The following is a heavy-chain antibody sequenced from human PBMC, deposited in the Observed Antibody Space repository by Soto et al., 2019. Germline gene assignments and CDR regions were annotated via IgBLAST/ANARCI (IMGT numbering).Heavy chain of an antibody. V-gene: IGHV4-4*07. J-gene: IGHJ5*02. Sequence: SETLSLTCTVSGGSISSYYWSWIRQPAGKGLEWIGRIYTSGSTNYNPSLKSRVTMSVDTSKNQFSLKLSSVTAADTAVYYCARGIAEAAKNWFDTWGQGTLVTVSS. CDR1: GGSISSYY. CDR3: ARGIAEAAKNWFDT. CDR2: IYTSGST. D-gene: IGHD6-13*01.